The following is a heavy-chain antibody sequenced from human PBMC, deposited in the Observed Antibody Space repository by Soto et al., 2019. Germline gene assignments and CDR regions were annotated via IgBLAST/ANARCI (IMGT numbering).Heavy chain of an antibody. CDR3: ASGIQLWLRRINNGYSG. CDR1: GGTFSNYA. V-gene: IGHV1-69*05. D-gene: IGHD5-18*01. CDR2: IIPMFGTA. Sequence: QVQLVQSGAEVKKPESSVKVSCKAPGGTFSNYAISWVRQAPGQGLEWMGGIIPMFGTANYAQRFQDRVTITPDVSTNTVYMELSRLRSEDTAVYFCASGIQLWLRRINNGYSGWGQGTLVTVSS. J-gene: IGHJ4*02.